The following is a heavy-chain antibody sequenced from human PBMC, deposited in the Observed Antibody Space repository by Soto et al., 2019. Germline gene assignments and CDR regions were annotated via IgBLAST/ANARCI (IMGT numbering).Heavy chain of an antibody. CDR2: IYYSGST. CDR3: ARRRYYYGSGSYSNEHDAFDI. Sequence: SETLSLTCTVSGGSISSYYWSWIRQPPGKGLEWIGYIYYSGSTNYNPSLKSRVTISVDTSKNQFSLKLSSVTAADTAVYYCARRRYYYGSGSYSNEHDAFDIWGQGTMVTVSS. V-gene: IGHV4-59*01. CDR1: GGSISSYY. D-gene: IGHD3-10*01. J-gene: IGHJ3*02.